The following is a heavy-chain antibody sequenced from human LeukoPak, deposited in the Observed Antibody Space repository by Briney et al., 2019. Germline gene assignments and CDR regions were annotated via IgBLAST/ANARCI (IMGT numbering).Heavy chain of an antibody. V-gene: IGHV3-23*01. D-gene: IGHD2-8*01. J-gene: IGHJ4*02. CDR3: AKDRSCTNNICHGDFDY. Sequence: QAGGSLRLSCAASGFTFSTYWMSWVRQAPGKGLEWVSGISGSGGDTYYADSVKGRFTISRDNSKNTLYLQMNSLRAEDTAVYYCAKDRSCTNNICHGDFDYWGQGTLVTVSS. CDR1: GFTFSTYW. CDR2: ISGSGGDT.